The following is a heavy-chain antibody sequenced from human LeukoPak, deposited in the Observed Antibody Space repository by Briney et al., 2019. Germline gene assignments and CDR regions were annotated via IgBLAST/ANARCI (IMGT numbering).Heavy chain of an antibody. V-gene: IGHV4-34*01. CDR1: GGSFRGYS. D-gene: IGHD6-19*01. CDR2: INHSGST. J-gene: IGHJ6*03. CDR3: ARGFPVAGISMWYYYYYMDV. Sequence: SETLSLTCAVYGGSFRGYSWTWIRQPPGKGLEWIGEINHSGSTNYNPSLKSRVTISVDMSKNQFSLKLSSVTAADTAVYYCARGFPVAGISMWYYYYYMDVWGKGTTVTVSS.